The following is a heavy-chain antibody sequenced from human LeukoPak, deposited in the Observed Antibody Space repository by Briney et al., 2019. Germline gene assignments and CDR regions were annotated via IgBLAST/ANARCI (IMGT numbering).Heavy chain of an antibody. CDR1: GGSISSHY. Sequence: SETLSLTCTVSGGSISSHYWSWIRQPPGKGLEWIGYIYHSGSTNYNPSLKSRVTISVDKSKNQFSLKLSSVTAADTAVYYCARLVRNLDAFDIWGQGTMVTVSS. CDR3: ARLVRNLDAFDI. D-gene: IGHD3-10*01. V-gene: IGHV4-59*11. CDR2: IYHSGST. J-gene: IGHJ3*02.